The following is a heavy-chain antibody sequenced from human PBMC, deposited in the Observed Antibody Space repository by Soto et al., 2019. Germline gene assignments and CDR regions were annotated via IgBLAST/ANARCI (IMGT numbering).Heavy chain of an antibody. J-gene: IGHJ6*02. CDR1: GYSYTSYA. Sequence: GASVKVSCEASGYSYTSYAMHWVRQAPGQRLEWMGWINAGNGNTKYSQKFQGRVTITRDTSASTAYMELSSLRSEDTAVYYCAREMGPAAAGIHLYYYYGMDVWGQGTTVTVSS. CDR3: AREMGPAAAGIHLYYYYGMDV. D-gene: IGHD2-2*01. V-gene: IGHV1-3*01. CDR2: INAGNGNT.